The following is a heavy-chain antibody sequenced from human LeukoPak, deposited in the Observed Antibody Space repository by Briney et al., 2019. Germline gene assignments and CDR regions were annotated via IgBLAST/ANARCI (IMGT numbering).Heavy chain of an antibody. J-gene: IGHJ5*02. V-gene: IGHV4-30-2*05. CDR1: GGSISSGGYY. CDR2: IHHSGST. D-gene: IGHD4-17*01. Sequence: PSETLSLTCTVSGGSISSGGYYWSWIRQPPGKGLEWIGYIHHSGSTFYNPSLKSRVTISVDTSKNQFSLKLSSVTAADTAVYYCARPRVDYGVYPNWFDPWGQGTLVTVSS. CDR3: ARPRVDYGVYPNWFDP.